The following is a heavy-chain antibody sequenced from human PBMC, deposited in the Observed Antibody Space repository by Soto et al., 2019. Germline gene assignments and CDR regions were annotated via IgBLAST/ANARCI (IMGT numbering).Heavy chain of an antibody. J-gene: IGHJ5*01. CDR3: VRLIGNSWLDS. D-gene: IGHD2-8*01. Sequence: SETLSLTCAVSGGSISSGGYSWSWIRQPPGKGLEWIGYIYHSGSTYYNPSLKSRVTISVDRSNNQFSLQLNSVTPDDTAVYYCVRLIGNSWLDSWGQGTLVTVSS. CDR2: IYHSGST. CDR1: GGSISSGGYS. V-gene: IGHV4-30-2*01.